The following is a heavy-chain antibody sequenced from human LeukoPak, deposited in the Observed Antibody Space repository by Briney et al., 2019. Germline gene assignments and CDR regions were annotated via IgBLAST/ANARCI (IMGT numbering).Heavy chain of an antibody. CDR1: GFTFSSYW. J-gene: IGHJ4*02. Sequence: PGGSLRLSCAASGFTFSSYWMHWVRQAPGKGLEWVSAISGSGGSTYYADSVKGRFNISRDNSKNTMYMKMNSLRAEATAVYYCAKDYYDFWSGYSDWGQGTLVTVSS. CDR3: AKDYYDFWSGYSD. V-gene: IGHV3-23*01. CDR2: ISGSGGST. D-gene: IGHD3-3*01.